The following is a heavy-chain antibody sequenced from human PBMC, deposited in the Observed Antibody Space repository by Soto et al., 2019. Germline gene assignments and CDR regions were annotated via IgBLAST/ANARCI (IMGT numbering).Heavy chain of an antibody. CDR2: ISVGGDRK. J-gene: IGHJ4*02. D-gene: IGHD3-16*01. CDR1: GVSVSSYS. Sequence: DVQLLQSGGGLVQPGGSLRVSCAASGVSVSSYSMTWVRQAPGKGLEYVSGISVGGDRKFYAVSVKGRFTVSRDNSKNILYLQMDSLRVDDTAIYYCSRWDGYGDYWGQGTLVTVSS. CDR3: SRWDGYGDY. V-gene: IGHV3-23*01.